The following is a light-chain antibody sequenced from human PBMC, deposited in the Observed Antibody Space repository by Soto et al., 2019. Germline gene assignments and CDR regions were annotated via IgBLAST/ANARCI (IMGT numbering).Light chain of an antibody. CDR2: GNS. Sequence: QSVLTQPPSVSGAPGQRVTISCTGSSSNIGAGYDVHWYQQLPGTAPKLLIYGNSNRPSGVPDRFSGSKSGTSASLAITGLQAEEEADYYCQSYDSSLSAFFGTGTKVTVL. CDR3: QSYDSSLSAF. CDR1: SSNIGAGYD. J-gene: IGLJ1*01. V-gene: IGLV1-40*01.